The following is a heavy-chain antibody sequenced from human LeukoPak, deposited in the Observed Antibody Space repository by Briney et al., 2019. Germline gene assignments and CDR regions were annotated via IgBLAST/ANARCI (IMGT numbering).Heavy chain of an antibody. Sequence: ASVKVSCKASGGTFSSYAISWVRQAPGQGLELMGGIIPIFGTANYAQKFQGRVTITTDESTSTAYMELSSLRSEDTAVYYCARARRSDSSGYYNLDAFDIWGQGTMVTVSS. CDR2: IIPIFGTA. CDR3: ARARRSDSSGYYNLDAFDI. J-gene: IGHJ3*02. D-gene: IGHD3-22*01. CDR1: GGTFSSYA. V-gene: IGHV1-69*05.